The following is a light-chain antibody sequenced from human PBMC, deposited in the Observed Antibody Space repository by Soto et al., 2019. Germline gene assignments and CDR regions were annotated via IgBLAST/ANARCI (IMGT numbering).Light chain of an antibody. V-gene: IGKV3-20*01. J-gene: IGKJ1*01. Sequence: EIVLTQSPDTLSLSPVDRATLSCRASQSVGHMFLAWFQQKPGQAPRLLIFDAYRRATGIPDRFSGSGSGTNFALTISRLEPEDFALYYCHQYASSFGTFGQGTKVEIK. CDR3: HQYASSFGT. CDR2: DAY. CDR1: QSVGHMF.